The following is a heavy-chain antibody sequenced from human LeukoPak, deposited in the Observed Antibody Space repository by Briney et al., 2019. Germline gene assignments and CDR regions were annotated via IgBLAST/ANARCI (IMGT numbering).Heavy chain of an antibody. D-gene: IGHD3-10*02. V-gene: IGHV4-61*08. CDR2: IFYSGNT. CDR1: GGSISSGGYY. CDR3: ARDFKYYYDRGTSAFDI. Sequence: SETLSLTCTVSGGSISSGGYYWSWIRQPPGKGLEWIAYIFYSGNTNYNPSLKSRVTMSVDPSKNQFSLKLSSVTAADSAVYYCARDFKYYYDRGTSAFDIWGQGKLVTVSS. J-gene: IGHJ3*02.